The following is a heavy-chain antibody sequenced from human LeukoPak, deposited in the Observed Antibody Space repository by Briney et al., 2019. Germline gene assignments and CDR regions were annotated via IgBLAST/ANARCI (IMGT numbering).Heavy chain of an antibody. CDR2: RNPNSGNI. CDR3: VREGFDI. Sequence: ASVKVSCKASGYTFTTYDINWVRQASGEGLEWMGYRNPNSGNIGYAQNFQGRVTITTNTAISTAYMELSSLRSEDTAVYYCVREGFDIWGQGTMVTVSS. V-gene: IGHV1-8*03. J-gene: IGHJ3*02. CDR1: GYTFTTYD.